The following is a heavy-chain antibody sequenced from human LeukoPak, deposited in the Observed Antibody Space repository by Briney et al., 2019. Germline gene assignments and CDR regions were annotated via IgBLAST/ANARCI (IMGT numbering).Heavy chain of an antibody. CDR1: GHTCTDYY. V-gene: IGHV1-2*02. D-gene: IGHD6-19*01. J-gene: IGHJ1*01. CDR2: IHPNSGGT. CDR3: ARLAAVPG. Sequence: ASVKVSCKASGHTCTDYYLHWVRQAPGQGLEWMGWIHPNSGGTNYAQKFQGRVAMTRDTSISTAYMELSSLRSDDTAVYYCARLAAVPGWGQGTLVTVSS.